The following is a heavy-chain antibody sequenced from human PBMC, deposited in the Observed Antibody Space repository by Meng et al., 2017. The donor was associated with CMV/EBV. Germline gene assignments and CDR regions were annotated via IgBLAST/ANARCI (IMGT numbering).Heavy chain of an antibody. Sequence: GESLKISCAASGFTFDDYTMHWVRQAPGKGLEWVSLISWDGGSTYYADSAKGRFTISRDNSKNSLYLQMNSLRTEDTALYYCAKARGTSLISAFDIWGQGTMVTVSS. J-gene: IGHJ3*02. V-gene: IGHV3-43*01. D-gene: IGHD1-26*01. CDR2: ISWDGGST. CDR3: AKARGTSLISAFDI. CDR1: GFTFDDYT.